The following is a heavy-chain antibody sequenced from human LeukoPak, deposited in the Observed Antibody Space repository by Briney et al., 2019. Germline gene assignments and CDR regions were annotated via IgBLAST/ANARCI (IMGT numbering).Heavy chain of an antibody. CDR1: GFTFGDYA. D-gene: IGHD3-10*01. CDR2: IRSKAYSGTT. J-gene: IGHJ6*03. V-gene: IGHV3-49*04. CDR3: TRSLLWFGELLDYMDV. Sequence: GGSLRLSCTASGFTFGDYAMSWVRQAPGKGLEWVGFIRSKAYSGTTEYAASVKGRFTISRDDSKSIAYLQMNSLKTEDTAVYYCTRSLLWFGELLDYMDVWGKGTTVTISS.